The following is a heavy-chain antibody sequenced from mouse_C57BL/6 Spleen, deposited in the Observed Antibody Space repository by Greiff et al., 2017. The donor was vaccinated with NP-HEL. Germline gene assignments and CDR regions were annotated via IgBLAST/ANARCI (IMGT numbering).Heavy chain of an antibody. J-gene: IGHJ1*03. D-gene: IGHD4-1*01. CDR2: IDPSDSYT. CDR1: GYTFTSYW. V-gene: IGHV1-50*01. CDR3: ARRGLGRGWYFDV. Sequence: QVQLQQPGAELVKPGASVKLSCKASGYTFTSYWMQWVKQRPGQGLEWIGEIDPSDSYTNYNQKFKGKATLTVDTSSSTAYMQLSSLTSEDSAVYDCARRGLGRGWYFDVWGTGTTVTVSS.